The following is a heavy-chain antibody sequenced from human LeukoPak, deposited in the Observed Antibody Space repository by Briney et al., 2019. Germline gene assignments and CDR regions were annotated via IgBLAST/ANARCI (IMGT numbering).Heavy chain of an antibody. D-gene: IGHD3-10*01. Sequence: SETLSLTCAVYGGSFSGYYWSWIRQPPGKGLEWIGEINHSGSTNYNPSLKSRVTISVDTSKNQFSLKLSSVTAADTAVYYCARGFRISYYGSGTPGWFDPWGQGTLVTVSS. V-gene: IGHV4-34*01. J-gene: IGHJ5*02. CDR2: INHSGST. CDR1: GGSFSGYY. CDR3: ARGFRISYYGSGTPGWFDP.